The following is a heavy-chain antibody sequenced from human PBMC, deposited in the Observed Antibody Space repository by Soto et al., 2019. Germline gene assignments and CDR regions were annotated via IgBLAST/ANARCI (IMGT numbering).Heavy chain of an antibody. CDR2: VHYTGNT. Sequence: QLQLKESGPGLVKPSETLSLTCTVSHGSITRSTFYWGWIRQPPGKGLEWIGSVHYTGNTYYNPSLKSRVTILIDSSNNHLYLKLSSVTAADTAVYYCARHLYSGESSGYYGYWGQGALVTVSS. J-gene: IGHJ4*02. CDR1: HGSITRSTFY. CDR3: ARHLYSGESSGYYGY. D-gene: IGHD6-19*01. V-gene: IGHV4-39*01.